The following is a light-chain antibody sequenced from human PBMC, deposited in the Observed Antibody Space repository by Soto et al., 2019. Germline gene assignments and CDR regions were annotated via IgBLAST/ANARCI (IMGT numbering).Light chain of an antibody. CDR2: GAS. Sequence: EVVLTQSPGTLSLSPGERATLSCRASQSVSSSHLAWYQQRPGQAPRLLIFGASSRAPDIPDRFSGSGSGTDFTLPISRLEPEDFAVYYCQQYLNSPLAFGGGTKVEIK. CDR3: QQYLNSPLA. V-gene: IGKV3-20*01. J-gene: IGKJ4*01. CDR1: QSVSSSH.